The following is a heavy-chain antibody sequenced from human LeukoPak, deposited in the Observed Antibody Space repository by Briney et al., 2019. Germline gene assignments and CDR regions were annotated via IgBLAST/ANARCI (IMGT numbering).Heavy chain of an antibody. CDR3: ARAHYDILTGYGDESYYFDY. V-gene: IGHV3-7*01. D-gene: IGHD3-9*01. Sequence: AEGSLRLSCAASGFTFSSYWMSWVRQAPGKGLEWVANIKQDGSEKYYVDSVKGRFTISRDNAKNSLYLQMNSLRAEDTAVYYCARAHYDILTGYGDESYYFDYWGQGTLVTVSS. CDR1: GFTFSSYW. J-gene: IGHJ4*02. CDR2: IKQDGSEK.